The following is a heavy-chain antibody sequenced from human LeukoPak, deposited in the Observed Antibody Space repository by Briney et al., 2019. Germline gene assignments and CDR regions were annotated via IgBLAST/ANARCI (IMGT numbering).Heavy chain of an antibody. CDR3: ARRPGYSSSSGWSDP. CDR1: GGSISSSSYY. J-gene: IGHJ5*02. D-gene: IGHD6-6*01. CDR2: IYYSGST. V-gene: IGHV4-39*01. Sequence: SETLSLTCTVSGGSISSSSYYWGWIRQPPGKGLEWIGSIYYSGSTYYNPSLKSRVTISVDTSKNQFSLKLSSVTAADTAVYYCARRPGYSSSSGWSDPWGQGTLVTVSS.